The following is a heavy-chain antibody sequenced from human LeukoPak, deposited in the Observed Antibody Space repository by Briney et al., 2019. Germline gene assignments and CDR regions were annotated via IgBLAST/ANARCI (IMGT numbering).Heavy chain of an antibody. CDR2: ISWNSGSI. D-gene: IGHD3-3*01. J-gene: IGHJ4*02. CDR3: ARNTGGYYFGHSDY. V-gene: IGHV3-9*03. Sequence: PGGSLRLSCAASGFTFDDYAMHWVRQAPGKGLEWVSGISWNSGSIGYADSVKGRFTISRDNAKNSLYLQMGSLRAEDMAVYYCARNTGGYYFGHSDYWGQGTLVTVSS. CDR1: GFTFDDYA.